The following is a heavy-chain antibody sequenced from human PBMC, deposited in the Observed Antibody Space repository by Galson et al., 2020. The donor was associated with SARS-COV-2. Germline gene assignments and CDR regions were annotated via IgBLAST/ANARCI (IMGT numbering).Heavy chain of an antibody. Sequence: GESLRLSCPASGFTFSSYPMHWARQAPGKGLEWVAVISYDGSNKYYADPAKGRFTISRDNSKNTLYLQMNSLRAEDTAVYYCARDISGYRYGRDVWGQGTTVTVSS. J-gene: IGHJ6*02. CDR1: GFTFSSYP. V-gene: IGHV3-30*04. CDR2: ISYDGSNK. CDR3: ARDISGYRYGRDV. D-gene: IGHD3-22*01.